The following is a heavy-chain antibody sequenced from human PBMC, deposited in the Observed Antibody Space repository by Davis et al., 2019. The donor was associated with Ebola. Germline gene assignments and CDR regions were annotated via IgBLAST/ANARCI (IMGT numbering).Heavy chain of an antibody. J-gene: IGHJ4*02. V-gene: IGHV3-11*01. D-gene: IGHD5-24*01. CDR3: ARSLEGLQYFDY. CDR2: ISSSGSTI. CDR1: GFTFSDYY. Sequence: GESLKISCAASGFTFSDYYMSWIRQAPGKGLEWVSYISSSGSTIYYADSVKGRFTISRDNAKNSLYLQMNSLRAEDTAVYYCARSLEGLQYFDYWGKGTLVTVSS.